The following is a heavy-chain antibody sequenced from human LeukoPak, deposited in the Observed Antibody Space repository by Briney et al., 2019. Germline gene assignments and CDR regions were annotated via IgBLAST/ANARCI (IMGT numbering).Heavy chain of an antibody. CDR1: GFTFSSYA. J-gene: IGHJ4*02. V-gene: IGHV3-23*01. D-gene: IGHD2-2*01. CDR2: ISGSGGST. CDR3: AKDPEYCSSTSCYHSTGDY. Sequence: GGSLRLSCAASGFTFSSYAMDWVRQAPGKGLEWVSAISGSGGSTYYADSVKGRFTISRDNSKNTLYLQMNSLRAEDTAVYYCAKDPEYCSSTSCYHSTGDYWGQGTLVTVSS.